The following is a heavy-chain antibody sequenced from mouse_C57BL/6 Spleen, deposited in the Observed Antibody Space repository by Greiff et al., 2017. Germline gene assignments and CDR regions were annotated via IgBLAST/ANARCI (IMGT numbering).Heavy chain of an antibody. CDR2: IDPETGGT. J-gene: IGHJ4*01. D-gene: IGHD1-1*02. CDR3: TRRCGPYAMDY. Sequence: VQLQQSGAELVRPGASVTLSCKASGYTFTDYEMHWVKQTPVHGLEWIGAIDPETGGTAYNQKFKGKAILTADKSSSTAYMELRSLTSEDSAVYYCTRRCGPYAMDYWGQGTSVTVSS. CDR1: GYTFTDYE. V-gene: IGHV1-15*01.